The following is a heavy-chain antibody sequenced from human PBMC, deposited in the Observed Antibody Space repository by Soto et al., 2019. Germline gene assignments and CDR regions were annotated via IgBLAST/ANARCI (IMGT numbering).Heavy chain of an antibody. J-gene: IGHJ6*02. V-gene: IGHV3-15*07. CDR1: GFTFSNAW. CDR3: ATKLILRSVDYYYGMDV. CDR2: IKSKTDGGTT. D-gene: IGHD3-3*01. Sequence: TGGSLRLSCAASGFTFSNAWMNWVRQAPGKGLEWVGRIKSKTDGGTTDYAAPVKGRFTISRDDSKNTLYLQMNSLKTEDTAVYYCATKLILRSVDYYYGMDVWGQGTTVTVSS.